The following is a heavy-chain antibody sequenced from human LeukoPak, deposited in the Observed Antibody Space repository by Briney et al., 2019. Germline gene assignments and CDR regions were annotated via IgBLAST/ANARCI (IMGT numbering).Heavy chain of an antibody. CDR3: AKVGGDSSGYYLWYYCYYMDV. CDR2: ISYDGSNK. D-gene: IGHD3-22*01. Sequence: GGSLRLSCAASGFTFSSYGMHWVRQAPGKGLGWVAVISYDGSNKYYADSVKGRFTISRDNSKNTLYLQMNSLRAEDTAVYYCAKVGGDSSGYYLWYYCYYMDVWGKGTTVTISS. CDR1: GFTFSSYG. J-gene: IGHJ6*03. V-gene: IGHV3-30*18.